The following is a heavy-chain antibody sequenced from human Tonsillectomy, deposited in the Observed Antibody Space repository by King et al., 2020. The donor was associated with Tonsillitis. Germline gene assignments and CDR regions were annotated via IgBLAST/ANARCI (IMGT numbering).Heavy chain of an antibody. V-gene: IGHV3-30*01. CDR1: GFTFSSYA. J-gene: IGHJ6*03. Sequence: VQLVESGGGVVQPGRSLRLSCAASGFTFSSYAMHWVRQAPGKGLEWVAVISYDGSNKYYADSVKGRFTISRDNSKNTLYLQMNSLRAEDTAVYYCAGDKSQCQLKNYYYDCYMDVWGKGPTVTASS. CDR3: AGDKSQCQLKNYYYDCYMDV. CDR2: ISYDGSNK. D-gene: IGHD2-2*01.